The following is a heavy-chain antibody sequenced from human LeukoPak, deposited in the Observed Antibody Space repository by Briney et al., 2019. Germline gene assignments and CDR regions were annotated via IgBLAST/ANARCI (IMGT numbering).Heavy chain of an antibody. CDR2: ISAYNGNT. CDR3: AREPPAAGHRWFDP. Sequence: ASVKVSCKASGHTFTNYGITWVRQAPGQGLEWMGWISAYNGNTNYAQKFQGRVTMTTDTSTNTVYMELRSLRSDDTAVYYCAREPPAAGHRWFDPWGQGTLVTVSS. D-gene: IGHD6-13*01. V-gene: IGHV1-18*01. CDR1: GHTFTNYG. J-gene: IGHJ5*02.